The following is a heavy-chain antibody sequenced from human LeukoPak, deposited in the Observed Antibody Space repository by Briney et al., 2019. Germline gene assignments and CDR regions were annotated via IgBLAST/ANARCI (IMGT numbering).Heavy chain of an antibody. D-gene: IGHD6-13*01. CDR3: ARDPAYSSSYSH. Sequence: GGSLRLSCAASGFTFSSYSMNWVRQAPGKGLEWVSSISSSSSYIYYADSVKGRFTTSRGNAKNSLYLQMNSLRAEDTAVYYCARDPAYSSSYSHWGQGTLVTVSS. V-gene: IGHV3-21*01. CDR2: ISSSSSYI. J-gene: IGHJ4*02. CDR1: GFTFSSYS.